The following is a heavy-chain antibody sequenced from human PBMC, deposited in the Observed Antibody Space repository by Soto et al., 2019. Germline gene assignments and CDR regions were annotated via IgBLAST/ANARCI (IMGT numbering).Heavy chain of an antibody. CDR2: ISAYNGNT. J-gene: IGHJ3*01. CDR3: ARDEGVEVHFYHDALDL. CDR1: GYTFSSYG. V-gene: IGHV1-18*01. D-gene: IGHD3-3*02. Sequence: QDQLLQSGAEVKKPGASVKVSCQASGYTFSSYGITWVRQAPGQGLEWVGWISAYNGNTKSAQKFQGRVTLTTDTSTSTAYMDLRSLRSDDTAVYFCARDEGVEVHFYHDALDLWGQGTLVSVSS.